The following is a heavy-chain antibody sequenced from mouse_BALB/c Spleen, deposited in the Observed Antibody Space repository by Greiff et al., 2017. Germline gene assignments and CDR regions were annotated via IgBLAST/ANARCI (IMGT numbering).Heavy chain of an antibody. D-gene: IGHD2-4*01. V-gene: IGHV1S135*01. J-gene: IGHJ4*01. Sequence: VQLQQSGPELVKPGASVKVSCKASGYSFTDYNMYWVKQSHGKSLEWIGYIDPYNGGTSYNQKFKDKATLTADKSSSTAYMQLSSLTSEDSAVYYCARSMITFYYAMEDWGQGTSVTVAA. CDR2: IDPYNGGT. CDR3: ARSMITFYYAMED. CDR1: GYSFTDYN.